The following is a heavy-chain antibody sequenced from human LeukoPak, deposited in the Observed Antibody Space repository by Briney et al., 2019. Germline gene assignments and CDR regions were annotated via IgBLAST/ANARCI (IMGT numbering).Heavy chain of an antibody. CDR3: ASSYIVKSPSAMTGWFDP. CDR1: GGSISSSSHY. V-gene: IGHV4-39*01. Sequence: SETLSLTCTVSGGSISSSSHYWGWIRQPPGKGLEWIGSIYFSGSTYYNPSLKSRVTISVDTSKNQFSLKLRSVTAADTAVYYCASSYIVKSPSAMTGWFDPWGQGTLVTVSS. J-gene: IGHJ5*02. CDR2: IYFSGST. D-gene: IGHD2-2*01.